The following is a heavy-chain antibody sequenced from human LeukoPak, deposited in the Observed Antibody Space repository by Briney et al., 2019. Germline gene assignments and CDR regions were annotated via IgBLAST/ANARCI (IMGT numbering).Heavy chain of an antibody. CDR2: ISSSSNYI. Sequence: PGGSLRLSCAASGFTFSSYNMNWVRQAPGKGLEWVSSISSSSNYIYYADSVKGRFTISRDNAKSSLYLQMNSLRAEDTAVYYCARPQYSYGFGLPPFDIWGQGTMVTISS. CDR3: ARPQYSYGFGLPPFDI. D-gene: IGHD5-18*01. J-gene: IGHJ3*02. CDR1: GFTFSSYN. V-gene: IGHV3-21*01.